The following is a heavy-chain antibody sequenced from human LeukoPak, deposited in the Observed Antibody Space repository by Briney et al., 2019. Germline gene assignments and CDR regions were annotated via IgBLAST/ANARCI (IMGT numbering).Heavy chain of an antibody. CDR3: ARHSGSGSYHSPFGN. D-gene: IGHD3-10*01. V-gene: IGHV4-39*01. CDR1: GGSISSYY. Sequence: SETLSLTCTVSGGSISSYYWSWIRQPPGKGLEWIGSIYYSGSTYYNPSLKSRVTISVDTSKNQFSLELTSVTAADTAVYYCARHSGSGSYHSPFGNWGQGTLVTVSS. CDR2: IYYSGST. J-gene: IGHJ4*02.